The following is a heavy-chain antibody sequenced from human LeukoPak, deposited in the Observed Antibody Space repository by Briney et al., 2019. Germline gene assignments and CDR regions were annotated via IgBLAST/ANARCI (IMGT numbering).Heavy chain of an antibody. V-gene: IGHV3-30*18. CDR2: ISYDGSKK. CDR3: AKAPYSSGWYLGY. D-gene: IGHD6-19*01. J-gene: IGHJ4*02. Sequence: GGSLRLSCAASGFTFSSYGMHWVRQAPGKGLEWVAVISYDGSKKYYADSVKGRFTISRDNSKNTLYLQMNSLRAEDTAVYYCAKAPYSSGWYLGYWGQGTLVTVSS. CDR1: GFTFSSYG.